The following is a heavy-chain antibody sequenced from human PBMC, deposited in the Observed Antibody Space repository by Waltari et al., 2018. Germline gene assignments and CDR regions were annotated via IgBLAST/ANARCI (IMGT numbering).Heavy chain of an antibody. Sequence: QVQLQESGPGLVKPSETLSLTCTVSGGSISSHYWSWIRQPPGKGLEWIGYIYYSGSTNYNPSLKSRVTISVDTSKNQFSLKLSSVTAADTAVYYCARDPMGYDFWSGYPLENYYYGMDVWGQGTTVTVSS. D-gene: IGHD3-3*01. J-gene: IGHJ6*02. CDR2: IYYSGST. CDR3: ARDPMGYDFWSGYPLENYYYGMDV. V-gene: IGHV4-59*11. CDR1: GGSISSHY.